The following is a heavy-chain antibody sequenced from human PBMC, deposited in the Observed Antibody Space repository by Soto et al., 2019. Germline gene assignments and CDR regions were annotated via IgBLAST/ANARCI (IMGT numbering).Heavy chain of an antibody. CDR2: IKQDGSEK. D-gene: IGHD3-22*01. CDR1: GFTFSSYW. Sequence: AGGSLRLSCAASGFTFSSYWMSWVRQASGKGLEWVANIKQDGSEKYYVDSVKGRFTISRDNAKNSLYLQMNSLRAEDTAVYYCARDQYYYDSSGYSLMPFDYWGQGTLVTVSS. V-gene: IGHV3-7*01. CDR3: ARDQYYYDSSGYSLMPFDY. J-gene: IGHJ4*02.